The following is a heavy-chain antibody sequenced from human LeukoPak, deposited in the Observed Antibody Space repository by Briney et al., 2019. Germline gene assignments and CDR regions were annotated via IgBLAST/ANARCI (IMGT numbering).Heavy chain of an antibody. Sequence: SQTLSLTCLVSGGSISSSPYSGTYYWSWIRQTADKGLKWIGRMYNSGTTNYNPLLKSRVAISVDTSKNQFSLNLSSVTAADTAVYHCVRGTSRFDSWGQGTLVTVSS. CDR2: MYNSGTT. V-gene: IGHV4-61*02. CDR3: VRGTSRFDS. CDR1: GGSISSSPYSGTYY. J-gene: IGHJ5*01.